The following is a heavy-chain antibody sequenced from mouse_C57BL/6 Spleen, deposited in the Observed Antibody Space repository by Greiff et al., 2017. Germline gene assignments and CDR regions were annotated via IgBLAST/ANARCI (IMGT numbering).Heavy chain of an antibody. Sequence: VQLQQPGAELVKPGASVKLSCKASGYTFTSYWMHWVKQRPGQGLEWIGMIHPNSGSTNYNEKFKSKATLTVDKSSSTAYMQLSSLTSEDSAVYDCARAYYGNYPSYWYFDVWGTGTTVTVSS. CDR1: GYTFTSYW. V-gene: IGHV1-64*01. J-gene: IGHJ1*03. CDR2: IHPNSGST. D-gene: IGHD2-10*01. CDR3: ARAYYGNYPSYWYFDV.